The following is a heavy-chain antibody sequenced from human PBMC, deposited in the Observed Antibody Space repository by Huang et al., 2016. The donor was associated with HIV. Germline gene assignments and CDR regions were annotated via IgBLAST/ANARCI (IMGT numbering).Heavy chain of an antibody. J-gene: IGHJ3*02. CDR1: GGSISSSSDY. CDR2: IHYSGTT. CDR3: ARTSGSYFVYAFDI. D-gene: IGHD1-26*01. V-gene: IGHV4-39*01. Sequence: QLQLRQSGPGLVKPSETLSLTCTVSGGSISSSSDYWGWIRQPPGKGLEWIGNIHYSGTTFYGPSLKSRATISMDTSKKQFSRKVKSLTASDTAIYYCARTSGSYFVYAFDIWGQGAMVTVSS.